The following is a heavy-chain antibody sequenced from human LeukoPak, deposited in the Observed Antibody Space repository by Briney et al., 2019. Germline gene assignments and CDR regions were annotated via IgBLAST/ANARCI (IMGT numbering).Heavy chain of an antibody. D-gene: IGHD6-13*01. Sequence: NPGGSLRLSCAASGFTFSSYAMSWVRQAPGKGLEWVSAINGSGGSTYYADSVKGRFTISRDNSKNTLYLQMNSLRAEDTAVYYCAKLIAAASNRNFDYWGQGTLVTVSS. CDR2: INGSGGST. CDR1: GFTFSSYA. J-gene: IGHJ4*02. CDR3: AKLIAAASNRNFDY. V-gene: IGHV3-23*01.